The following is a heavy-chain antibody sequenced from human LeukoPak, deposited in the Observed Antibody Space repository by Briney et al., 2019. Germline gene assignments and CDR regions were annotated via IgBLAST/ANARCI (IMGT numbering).Heavy chain of an antibody. CDR3: ARDLYYDYVWGSPDY. J-gene: IGHJ4*02. V-gene: IGHV3-23*01. CDR2: ISDTGRLS. Sequence: GGSLRLSCAASGFTFSSSAMSWVRQAPGKGLEWVAAISDTGRLSYCADSVNGRFTISRDNSKNTLYLQMNSLRAEDTAVYYCARDLYYDYVWGSPDYWGQGTLVTVSS. CDR1: GFTFSSSA. D-gene: IGHD3-16*01.